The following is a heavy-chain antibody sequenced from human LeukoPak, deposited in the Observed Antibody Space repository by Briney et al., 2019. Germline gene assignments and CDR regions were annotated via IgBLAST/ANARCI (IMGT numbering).Heavy chain of an antibody. V-gene: IGHV1-46*01. Sequence: AAVKVSCKASRYTFTSYYMHSVRQATAQGLEGMGIINPSGGSASYAQKLQGRVTKTRPTSTSTVYMDLSSLRSEHTTVYYCERDEWFDPWGQGTLVTVSS. CDR1: RYTFTSYY. CDR3: ERDEWFDP. J-gene: IGHJ5*02. CDR2: INPSGGSA.